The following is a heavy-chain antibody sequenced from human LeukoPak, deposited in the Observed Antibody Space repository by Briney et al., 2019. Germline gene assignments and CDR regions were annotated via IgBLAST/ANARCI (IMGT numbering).Heavy chain of an antibody. D-gene: IGHD5-18*01. J-gene: IGHJ4*02. V-gene: IGHV3-30*04. CDR3: AKDLYFAELWGIFDY. CDR2: ISYDGSNK. CDR1: GFTFSSYA. Sequence: PGRSLRLSCAASGFTFSSYAMHWVRQAPGKGLEWVAVISYDGSNKYYADSVKGRFTISRDNSKNTLYLQMNSLRAEDTAVYYCAKDLYFAELWGIFDYWGQGTLVTVSS.